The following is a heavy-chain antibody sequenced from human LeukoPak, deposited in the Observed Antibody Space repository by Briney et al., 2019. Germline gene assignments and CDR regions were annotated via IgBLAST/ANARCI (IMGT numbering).Heavy chain of an antibody. CDR2: ISYDGSSK. Sequence: GSLRLSCAASGFTFSSYGMHWVRQAPGKGLEWVAVISYDGSSKYYADSVKGRFTISRDNSKNTLYLQMNSLRAEDTAVYYCARTPHHCSRTSCYNHFYGMDVWGQGTTVTVSS. D-gene: IGHD2-2*02. V-gene: IGHV3-30*03. J-gene: IGHJ6*02. CDR3: ARTPHHCSRTSCYNHFYGMDV. CDR1: GFTFSSYG.